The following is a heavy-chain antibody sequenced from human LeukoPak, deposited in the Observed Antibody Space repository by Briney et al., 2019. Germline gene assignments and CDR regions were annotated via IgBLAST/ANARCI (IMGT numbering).Heavy chain of an antibody. Sequence: PGRSLRLSCAASGFTFSSYAMLWVRQAPGKGLEWVAVISYDGSNKYYADSVKGRFTLSRDNSKNSLYLQMNSLRAEDTAVYYCARVSYVILTGLYYFDYWGQGTLVTVSS. D-gene: IGHD3-9*01. J-gene: IGHJ4*02. CDR3: ARVSYVILTGLYYFDY. CDR2: ISYDGSNK. CDR1: GFTFSSYA. V-gene: IGHV3-30*04.